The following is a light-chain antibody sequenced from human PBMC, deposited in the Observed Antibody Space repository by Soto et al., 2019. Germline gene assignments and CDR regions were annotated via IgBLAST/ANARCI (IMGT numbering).Light chain of an antibody. CDR2: GAS. Sequence: TVLTQSPGTLSVSPGEKARLSCRAIQSVSINLAWYQQKPGQAPRLLIYGASTRATGIPARFSGSGSGTEFTLSINSLQSEDFAVYYCQEYDNWPPEGTFGQGTKVDIK. CDR1: QSVSIN. J-gene: IGKJ1*01. CDR3: QEYDNWPPEGT. V-gene: IGKV3-15*01.